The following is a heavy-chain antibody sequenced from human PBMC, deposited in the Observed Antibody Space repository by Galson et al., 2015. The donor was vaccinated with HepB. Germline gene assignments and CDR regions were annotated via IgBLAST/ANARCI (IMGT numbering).Heavy chain of an antibody. D-gene: IGHD4-17*01. CDR1: GFTFSDHY. J-gene: IGHJ6*02. V-gene: IGHV3-72*01. CDR2: TRNKANSYTT. CDR3: ARGPTVTKDYYYYYGMDV. Sequence: SLRLSCAASGFTFSDHYMDWVRQAPGKGLEWVGRTRNKANSYTTEYAASVKGRFTISRDDSKNSLYLQMNSLKTEDTAVYYCARGPTVTKDYYYYYGMDVWGQGTTVTVSS.